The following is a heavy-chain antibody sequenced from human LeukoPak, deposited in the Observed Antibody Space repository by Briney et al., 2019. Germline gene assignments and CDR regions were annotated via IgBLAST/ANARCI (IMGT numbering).Heavy chain of an antibody. V-gene: IGHV3-53*01. J-gene: IGHJ3*02. CDR2: IYSGGST. Sequence: GGSLRLSCAASGFTVSSNYMSWVRQAPGKGLEWVSVIYSGGSTYYADSVKGRFTISRDNSKNTLYLQMNRLTADDTAVYYCARVGVVPASIPDGFDIWGQGTMVTVSS. CDR3: ARVGVVPASIPDGFDI. D-gene: IGHD2-2*01. CDR1: GFTVSSNY.